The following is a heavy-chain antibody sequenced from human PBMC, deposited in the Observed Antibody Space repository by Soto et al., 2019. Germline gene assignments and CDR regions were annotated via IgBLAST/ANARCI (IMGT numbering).Heavy chain of an antibody. V-gene: IGHV4-30-2*01. J-gene: IGHJ4*02. CDR1: GGSISSGGYS. Sequence: QLQLQESGSGLVKPSQTLSLTCAVSGGSISSGGYSWGWIRQPPGKGLEWIGYIYHSGSTYYNPAPKSRVNISVDRSKNQFSLKLSSVTAADTAVYYCASSYFTVTTMDYWGQGTLVTVSS. D-gene: IGHD4-17*01. CDR3: ASSYFTVTTMDY. CDR2: IYHSGST.